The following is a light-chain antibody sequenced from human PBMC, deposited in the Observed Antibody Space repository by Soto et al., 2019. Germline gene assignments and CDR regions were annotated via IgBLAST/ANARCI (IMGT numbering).Light chain of an antibody. CDR2: GAS. CDR1: QSVSSSY. CDR3: QQYVSSPRT. J-gene: IGKJ1*01. Sequence: ESPCLSCRASQSVSSSYLAWYQQKPGQAPRLLIYGASSRASGIPDRFSGSGSGTDFTLTISRLEPEDFAVYYCQQYVSSPRTFGQGTKVDIK. V-gene: IGKV3-20*01.